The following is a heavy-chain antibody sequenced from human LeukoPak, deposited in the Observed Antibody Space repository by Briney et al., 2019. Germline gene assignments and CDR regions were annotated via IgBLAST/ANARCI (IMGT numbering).Heavy chain of an antibody. D-gene: IGHD6-19*01. J-gene: IGHJ4*02. CDR2: ISGNGGST. CDR3: AKANSGWYFDPFDY. CDR1: GFTFSSYA. V-gene: IGHV3-23*01. Sequence: PGGSLRLSCAASGFTFSSYAMSWVRQAPGKGLEWVSVISGNGGSTYYADSVKGRFPISRDKLKNTLDVQMNSLRAEDTAVYYCAKANSGWYFDPFDYWGQGTLVTVSS.